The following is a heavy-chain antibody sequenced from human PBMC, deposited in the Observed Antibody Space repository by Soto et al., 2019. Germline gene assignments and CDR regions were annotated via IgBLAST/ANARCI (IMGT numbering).Heavy chain of an antibody. J-gene: IGHJ4*02. V-gene: IGHV3-21*01. CDR1: GFTFSSFG. Sequence: GGSLRLTCVTSGFTFSSFGLNWVRQATGKGLEWVSPFSSSDKYIYYVDSVKGRFTISRDNAKTSLSLQMTSLRADDTAVYYYARVFCRGDCYSPLDYWGQGTLVTVSS. CDR3: ARVFCRGDCYSPLDY. CDR2: FSSSDKYI. D-gene: IGHD2-21*02.